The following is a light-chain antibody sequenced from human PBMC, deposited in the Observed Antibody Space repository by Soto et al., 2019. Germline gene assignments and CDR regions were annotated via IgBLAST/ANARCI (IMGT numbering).Light chain of an antibody. V-gene: IGKV4-1*01. CDR1: QSVLSNSNNKNY. CDR2: WAS. J-gene: IGKJ4*01. CDR3: HQYYSAPRT. Sequence: DIVMTQSPDSLAVSLGERATINCKSSQSVLSNSNNKNYLTWYQQRPGQPPKLLISWASTREAGVPDRFSGSGSGKDFTLTISSLRAEDVAVYYCHQYYSAPRTFGGGTKVEI.